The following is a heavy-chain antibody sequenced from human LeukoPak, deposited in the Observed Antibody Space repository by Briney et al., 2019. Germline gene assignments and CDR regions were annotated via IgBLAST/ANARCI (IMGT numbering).Heavy chain of an antibody. CDR2: IYYSGKT. CDR1: GDSISSNSHF. CDR3: ARRFGNSWDLDS. J-gene: IGHJ4*02. D-gene: IGHD6-13*01. V-gene: IGHV4-39*01. Sequence: PSETLSLTCTVSGDSISSNSHFWAWIRQPPGKILEWIGCIYYSGKTYYSPSLKSRVTISVDTSRNKFYLRLSSVTAPDTTFYYCARRFGNSWDLDSWGQGTLVTVSS.